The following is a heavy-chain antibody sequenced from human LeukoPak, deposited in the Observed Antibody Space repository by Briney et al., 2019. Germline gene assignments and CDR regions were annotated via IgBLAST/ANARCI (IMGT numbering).Heavy chain of an antibody. CDR3: ATDPPWTNDAFDI. J-gene: IGHJ3*02. D-gene: IGHD1-1*01. Sequence: GGSLRLSCAASGFSIRNYWMAWVRQAPGKGLEWVANIKQDGSTKYYLDSVKGRFTISRDNDKNALYLQMNSLRDEDTALYYCATDPPWTNDAFDIWGRGTMVIVSS. CDR1: GFSIRNYW. CDR2: IKQDGSTK. V-gene: IGHV3-7*01.